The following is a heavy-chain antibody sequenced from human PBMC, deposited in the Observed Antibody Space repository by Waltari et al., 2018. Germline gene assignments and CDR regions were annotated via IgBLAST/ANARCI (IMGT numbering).Heavy chain of an antibody. Sequence: QVQLVQSGAEVKKPGSSVKVSCKASGGTFSSYAISWVRQAPRQGLEWMGGIIPIFGTANYAQKFQGRVTITTDESTSTAYMELSSLRSEDTAVYYCARATSGSYYYYYGMDVWGQGTTVTVSS. CDR2: IIPIFGTA. CDR1: GGTFSSYA. D-gene: IGHD1-26*01. CDR3: ARATSGSYYYYYGMDV. J-gene: IGHJ6*02. V-gene: IGHV1-69*05.